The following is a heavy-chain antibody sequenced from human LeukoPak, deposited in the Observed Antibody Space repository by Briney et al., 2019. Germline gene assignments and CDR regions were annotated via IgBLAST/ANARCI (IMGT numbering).Heavy chain of an antibody. CDR1: GGSISSYY. D-gene: IGHD2-2*01. CDR3: ARDLMPYFAY. Sequence: PSETLSLTCTVSGGSISSYYWSWIRQPPGKGLEWIGYIYYSGSTNYNPSLKSRVTISVDTSENQFSLKLSSVTAADTAVYYCARDLMPYFAYWGQGTLVTVSS. J-gene: IGHJ4*02. CDR2: IYYSGST. V-gene: IGHV4-59*01.